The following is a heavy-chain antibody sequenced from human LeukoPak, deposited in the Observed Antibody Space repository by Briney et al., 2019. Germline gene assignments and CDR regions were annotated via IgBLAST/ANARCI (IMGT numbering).Heavy chain of an antibody. CDR1: GFTFSSYA. J-gene: IGHJ4*02. CDR2: ISYDGSNK. V-gene: IGHV3-30-3*01. CDR3: ARDLWDTAPFSY. D-gene: IGHD5-18*01. Sequence: GRSLRLSCAASGFTFSSYAMHWVREAPGKGLEWVAVISYDGSNKYYADSVKGRFTISRDNSKNTLYLQMNSLRAEDTAVYYCARDLWDTAPFSYWGQGTLVTVSS.